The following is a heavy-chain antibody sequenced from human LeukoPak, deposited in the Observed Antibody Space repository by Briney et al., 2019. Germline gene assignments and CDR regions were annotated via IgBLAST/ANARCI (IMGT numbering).Heavy chain of an antibody. Sequence: SETLSLTCTVSGDSVTNYYWNWIRQPPGKGLEWIGHIHFSGDTNYNPSLRSRVTLSLDSAKNQFSLRLISVTAADTALYYCARRVEMSSASATSDTWLDPWGQGTLVSVSS. CDR1: GDSVTNYY. D-gene: IGHD3-10*01. CDR3: ARRVEMSSASATSDTWLDP. CDR2: IHFSGDT. V-gene: IGHV4-59*02. J-gene: IGHJ5*02.